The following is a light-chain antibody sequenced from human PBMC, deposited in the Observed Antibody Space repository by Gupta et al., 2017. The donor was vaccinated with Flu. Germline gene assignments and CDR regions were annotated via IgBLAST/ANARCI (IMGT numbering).Light chain of an antibody. Sequence: QSVLTQPPSASGTPGQRVTISCSGSISNIGSNYVYWYQQLPGTAPKLLIYRNIKRHSGAPDRFSGSKSGTSASLAIXGXRSEDEXDYYCAAWDASMSGGVFGGGTKLTVL. CDR2: RNI. V-gene: IGLV1-47*01. J-gene: IGLJ3*02. CDR3: AAWDASMSGGV. CDR1: ISNIGSNY.